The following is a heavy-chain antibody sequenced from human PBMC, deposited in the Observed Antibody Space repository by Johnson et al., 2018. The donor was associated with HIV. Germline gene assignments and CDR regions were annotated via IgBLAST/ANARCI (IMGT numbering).Heavy chain of an antibody. CDR3: SRGRYYSSSIDAFDI. CDR1: GFTFSSYA. Sequence: VQLVESGGGLVQPGGSLILSCAASGFTFSSYAMSWVRQAPGKGLEWVSAISGSGGSTYYADSVKGRFTISRDNSKNTLYLQMNSLRAEDTGVYYCSRGRYYSSSIDAFDIWGQGTMVTVS. CDR2: ISGSGGST. J-gene: IGHJ3*02. V-gene: IGHV3-23*04. D-gene: IGHD3-10*01.